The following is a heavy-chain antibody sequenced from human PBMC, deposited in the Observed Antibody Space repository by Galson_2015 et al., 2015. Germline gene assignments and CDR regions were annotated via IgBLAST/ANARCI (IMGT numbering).Heavy chain of an antibody. CDR3: ARGYDFWSGYYLSGGYYYYYYMDV. J-gene: IGHJ6*03. Sequence: SVKVSCKASGYTFTSYAMHWVRQAPGQRLEWMGWINAGNGNTKYSQEFQGRVTITRDTSASTAYMELSSLRSEDTAVYYCARGYDFWSGYYLSGGYYYYYYMDVWGKGTTVTVSS. V-gene: IGHV1-3*01. D-gene: IGHD3-3*01. CDR1: GYTFTSYA. CDR2: INAGNGNT.